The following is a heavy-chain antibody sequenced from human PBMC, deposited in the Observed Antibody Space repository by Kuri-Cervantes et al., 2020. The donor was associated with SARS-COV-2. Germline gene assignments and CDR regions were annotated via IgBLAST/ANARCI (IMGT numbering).Heavy chain of an antibody. D-gene: IGHD1-26*01. CDR3: ARSTSGRIWWELSRAFDI. V-gene: IGHV4-39*01. J-gene: IGHJ3*02. CDR1: GVSVSSSSYY. CDR2: IYYSGST. Sequence: GSLRLSCTVSGVSVSSSSYYWGWIRQPPGKGLEWIGSIYYSGSTYYNPSLKSRVTISVDTSKNQFSLKLSSVTAADTAVYYCARSTSGRIWWELSRAFDIWGQGTMVT.